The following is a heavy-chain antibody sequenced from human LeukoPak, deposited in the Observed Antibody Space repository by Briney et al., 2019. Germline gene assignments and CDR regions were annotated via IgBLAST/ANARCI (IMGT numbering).Heavy chain of an antibody. Sequence: PSETLSLTCTVSGGSISSSDYYWGWIRQPPGKGLEWIGSIYYSGSAYYNPSLKSRVTISVDTSKNQFSLELSSVTAADTAVYYCARHLYSSGWWVNWFDPWGQGTLVTVSS. V-gene: IGHV4-39*01. CDR1: GGSISSSDYY. CDR2: IYYSGSA. J-gene: IGHJ5*02. CDR3: ARHLYSSGWWVNWFDP. D-gene: IGHD6-19*01.